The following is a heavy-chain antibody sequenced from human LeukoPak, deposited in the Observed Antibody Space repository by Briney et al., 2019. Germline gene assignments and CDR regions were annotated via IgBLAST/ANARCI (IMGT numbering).Heavy chain of an antibody. D-gene: IGHD3-22*01. Sequence: ASVKVSCKVSGYTFTVYYMHWVRQAPGQGLEWMGWINPNSGGTNYAQKFQGRVTMTRDTSISTAYMELSRLRSDDTAVYYCARDPDDSSGYHPIDYWGQGTLVTVSS. CDR2: INPNSGGT. CDR3: ARDPDDSSGYHPIDY. CDR1: GYTFTVYY. V-gene: IGHV1-2*02. J-gene: IGHJ4*02.